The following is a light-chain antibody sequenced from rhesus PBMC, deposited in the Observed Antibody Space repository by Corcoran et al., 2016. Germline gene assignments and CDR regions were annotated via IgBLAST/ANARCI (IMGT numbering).Light chain of an antibody. CDR2: KAS. Sequence: DIQMTQSPSSLSASVGDTVTLTCRASQSISSWLAWYQQKPGKAPKLLIYKASTLQSGVPSRFSGSGAGTDFTLTISSLQSEDFATYYCQQYSSSPWTFGQGTKVEIK. CDR3: QQYSSSPWT. J-gene: IGKJ1*01. V-gene: IGKV1-22*01. CDR1: QSISSW.